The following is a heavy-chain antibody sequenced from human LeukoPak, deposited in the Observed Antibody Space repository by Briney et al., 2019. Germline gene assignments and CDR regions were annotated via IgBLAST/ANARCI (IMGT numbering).Heavy chain of an antibody. V-gene: IGHV3-33*01. CDR1: GFTFSSYG. D-gene: IGHD3-10*01. CDR2: IWYDGSNK. Sequence: GGSLRLSCAASGFTFSSYGMHWVRQAPGKGLEWVAVIWYDGSNKYYADSVKGRFTISRDNSKNTLYLQMNSLRAEDTAVYYCARDKVLEGSYIDYWGQGTLVTVSS. CDR3: ARDKVLEGSYIDY. J-gene: IGHJ4*02.